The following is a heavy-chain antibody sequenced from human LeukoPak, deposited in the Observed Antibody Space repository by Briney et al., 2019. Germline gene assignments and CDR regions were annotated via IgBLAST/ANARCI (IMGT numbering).Heavy chain of an antibody. CDR1: GASISSGGYS. Sequence: SETLSLTCAVSGASISSGGYSWSWIRQPPGKGLQWIGYIYHSGSTYYNPSLKSRVTISVDRSKNQFSLKLSSVTAADTAVYYCARAGAVVVPDYYGMDVWGQGTTVTVSS. V-gene: IGHV4-30-2*01. CDR2: IYHSGST. CDR3: ARAGAVVVPDYYGMDV. D-gene: IGHD2-2*01. J-gene: IGHJ6*02.